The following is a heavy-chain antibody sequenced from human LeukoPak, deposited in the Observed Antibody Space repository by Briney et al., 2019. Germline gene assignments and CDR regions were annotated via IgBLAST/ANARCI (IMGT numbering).Heavy chain of an antibody. CDR1: GYTFTGYY. D-gene: IGHD1-26*01. Sequence: GASVKVSCKASGYTFTGYYMHWVRQAPGQGLEWMGWTNPNSGGTNYAQKFQGRVTMTRDTSISTAYMELSRLRSDDTAVYYCASLRLVGATGVDYWGQGTLVTVSS. CDR2: TNPNSGGT. J-gene: IGHJ4*02. V-gene: IGHV1-2*02. CDR3: ASLRLVGATGVDY.